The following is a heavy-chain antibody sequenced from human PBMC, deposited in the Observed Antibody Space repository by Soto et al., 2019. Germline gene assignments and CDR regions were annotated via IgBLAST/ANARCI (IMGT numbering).Heavy chain of an antibody. CDR3: ARDKAGRRFGELLGGMDV. CDR2: IIPIFGTA. Sequence: SVNVSCKASGCPFTSNAIIWVRQAPGQGLEWMGGIIPIFGTANYAQKFQGRVTITADESTSTAYMELSSLRSEDTAVYYCARDKAGRRFGELLGGMDVWGQGTTVTDSS. D-gene: IGHD3-10*01. V-gene: IGHV1-69*13. CDR1: GCPFTSNA. J-gene: IGHJ6*02.